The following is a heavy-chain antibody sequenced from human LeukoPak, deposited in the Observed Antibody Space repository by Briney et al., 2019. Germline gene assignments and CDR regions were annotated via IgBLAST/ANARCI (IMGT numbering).Heavy chain of an antibody. CDR1: GYTFTSYD. J-gene: IGHJ3*02. D-gene: IGHD1-26*01. CDR3: ARGEWELLGAFDI. CDR2: MNPNRGNT. Sequence: ASVTVSCKASGYTFTSYDINWVRQATGQGLEWMGWMNPNRGNTGDAPKFQGRVTITRNPSISTAYMELSSLRSEDTAVYYCARGEWELLGAFDIWGQGTMVTVSS. V-gene: IGHV1-8*03.